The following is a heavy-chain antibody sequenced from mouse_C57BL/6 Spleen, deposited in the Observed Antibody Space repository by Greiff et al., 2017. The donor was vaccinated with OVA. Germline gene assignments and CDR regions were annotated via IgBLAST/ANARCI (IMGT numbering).Heavy chain of an antibody. Sequence: QVQLQQSGAELVRPGASVTLSCKASGYTFTDYEMHWVKQTPVHGLEWIGAIDPETGGTAYNQKFKGKAILTADKSSSTAYMELRSLTSEDSAVYYCTRSRDSYFDYWGQGTTLTVSS. J-gene: IGHJ2*01. V-gene: IGHV1-15*01. CDR1: GYTFTDYE. CDR2: IDPETGGT. CDR3: TRSRDSYFDY.